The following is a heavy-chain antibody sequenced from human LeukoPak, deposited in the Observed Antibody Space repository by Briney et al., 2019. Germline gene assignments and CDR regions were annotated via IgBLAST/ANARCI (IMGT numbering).Heavy chain of an antibody. D-gene: IGHD6-6*01. J-gene: IGHJ5*02. V-gene: IGHV4-4*07. CDR2: IYTSGSA. Sequence: PSETLSLTCTVSGGSISSYYWSWIRQPAGKGLEWIGRIYTSGSANYNPSPKSRVTMSVDTSKNQFSLKLSSVTAADTAVYYCARTYSSSSRWFDPWGQGTLVTVSS. CDR1: GGSISSYY. CDR3: ARTYSSSSRWFDP.